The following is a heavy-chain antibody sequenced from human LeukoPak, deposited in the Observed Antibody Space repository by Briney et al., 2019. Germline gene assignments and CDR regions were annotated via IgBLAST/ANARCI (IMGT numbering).Heavy chain of an antibody. J-gene: IGHJ3*02. CDR3: ARGSGYSYGYDAFDI. CDR2: MNPNSGNT. Sequence: ASVKVSCKASGYTFTSYGISWVRQAPGQGLEWMGWMNPNSGNTGYAQKFQGRVTMTRNTSISTAYMELSSLRSEDTAVYYCARGSGYSYGYDAFDIWGQGTMVTVSS. V-gene: IGHV1-8*02. CDR1: GYTFTSYG. D-gene: IGHD5-18*01.